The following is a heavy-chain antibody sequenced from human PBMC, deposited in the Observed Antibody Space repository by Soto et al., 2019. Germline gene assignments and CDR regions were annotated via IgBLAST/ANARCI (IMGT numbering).Heavy chain of an antibody. J-gene: IGHJ4*02. Sequence: VQLQQWGAGLLKPSETLSLTCAVYGGSFSGYHWSWFRQPPGKGLGWIGEINPSGSINYNPSLRRRVTISVDTSKNQFSLNLSSVTAADTAVYYCATFVGATTVTRGSPRDYWGQGTLVTVSS. CDR1: GGSFSGYH. CDR2: INPSGSI. D-gene: IGHD4-4*01. V-gene: IGHV4-34*01. CDR3: ATFVGATTVTRGSPRDY.